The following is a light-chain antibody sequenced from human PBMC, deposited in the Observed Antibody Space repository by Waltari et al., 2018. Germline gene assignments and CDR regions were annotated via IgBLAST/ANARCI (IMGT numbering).Light chain of an antibody. J-gene: IGLJ2*01. CDR1: SSDVGGYDY. CDR3: SSYAGSNNFVV. Sequence: QSALTQPPSASGSPGQSVTISCTGTSSDVGGYDYVSWYQQHPGKAPTLIIFEVNKGTPGVLDRFPGSKSCNTASLTIYGLQPEDEADYYCSSYAGSNNFVVFGGGTKLTVL. CDR2: EVN. V-gene: IGLV2-8*01.